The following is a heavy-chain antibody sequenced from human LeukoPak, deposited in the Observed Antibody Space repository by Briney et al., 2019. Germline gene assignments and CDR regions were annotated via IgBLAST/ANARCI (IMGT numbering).Heavy chain of an antibody. CDR1: GYTFTGYY. CDR3: ARDILTSTFCDY. Sequence: ASVKVSCKASGYTFTGYYLHWVRQAPGQGLEWMGWINPNSGGTNYAQKLQGRVTMTTDTSTSTAYMELRSLRSDDTAVYYCARDILTSTFCDYWGQGTLVTVSS. V-gene: IGHV1-2*02. CDR2: INPNSGGT. J-gene: IGHJ4*02. D-gene: IGHD2-2*01.